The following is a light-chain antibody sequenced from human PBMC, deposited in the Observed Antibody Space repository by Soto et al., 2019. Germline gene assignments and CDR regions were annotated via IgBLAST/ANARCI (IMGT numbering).Light chain of an antibody. CDR2: DVS. CDR3: QQFNTYPALT. V-gene: IGKV1-13*02. CDR1: QGISSA. Sequence: AIQLTQSPSSLSASVGDRVTITCRASQGISSALAWYQQKPGKSPNLLIYDVSSLESGVPSRFSGSGSGTDFTLTIISLQPEDFATYYYQQFNTYPALTFGGGTKVEIK. J-gene: IGKJ4*01.